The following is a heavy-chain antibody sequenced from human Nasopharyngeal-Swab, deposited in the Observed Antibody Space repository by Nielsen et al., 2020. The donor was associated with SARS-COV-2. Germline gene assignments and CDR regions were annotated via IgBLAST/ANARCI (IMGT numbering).Heavy chain of an antibody. CDR1: GGSISSGGYF. V-gene: IGHV4-31*03. CDR3: AREVIEQAVSDAFDF. J-gene: IGHJ3*01. D-gene: IGHD3-16*02. Sequence: SETLSLTCTVSGGSISSGGYFWSWIRQHPGKGLEWIGYIHYTGNTYYNPSLESRLTISLDTSQNQFSLRLSSVTAGDTAVYYCAREVIEQAVSDAFDFWGQGTMVTVSS. CDR2: IHYTGNT.